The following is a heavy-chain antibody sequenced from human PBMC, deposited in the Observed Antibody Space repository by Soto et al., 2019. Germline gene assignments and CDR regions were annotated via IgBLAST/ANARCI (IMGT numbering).Heavy chain of an antibody. CDR2: IYYSGST. J-gene: IGHJ4*02. CDR1: GGSISSYY. CDR3: ARTSTMTTFDY. D-gene: IGHD1-1*01. V-gene: IGHV4-59*08. Sequence: PSETLSLTCTVSGGSISSYYWSWIRQPPGKGLEWIGFIYYSGSTNYNPSLKSRVTISVDTSKNQFSLKLSSLTAADTAVYYCARTSTMTTFDYWGQGTLVTVSS.